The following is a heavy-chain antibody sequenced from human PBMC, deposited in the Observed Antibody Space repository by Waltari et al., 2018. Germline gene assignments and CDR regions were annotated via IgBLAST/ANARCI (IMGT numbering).Heavy chain of an antibody. CDR1: GFTFSTYW. CDR3: TRSRYCSTTSCQVDWFDP. V-gene: IGHV3-74*01. Sequence: EVQVVESGGGLVQPGGSLRLSCAASGFTFSTYWMHWVRQAPGKGLVWVSRINADGGRPSYADSVKGRFTISRDNANNTLYLQMNSLRAEDTAVYYCTRSRYCSTTSCQVDWFDPWGQGTLVTVSS. D-gene: IGHD2-2*01. J-gene: IGHJ5*02. CDR2: INADGGRP.